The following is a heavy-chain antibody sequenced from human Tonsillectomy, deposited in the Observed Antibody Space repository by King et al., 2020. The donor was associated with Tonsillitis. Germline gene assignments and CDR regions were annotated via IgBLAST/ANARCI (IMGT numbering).Heavy chain of an antibody. CDR1: GGSVSSAHYY. D-gene: IGHD6-6*01. CDR3: ARDGARHYYGMAV. V-gene: IGHV4-61*01. J-gene: IGHJ6*02. CDR2: IYYSGST. Sequence: VQLQESAPALVKPSETLSLTCSVSGGSVSSAHYYWSWIRQPPGKGLEWIGYIYYSGSTNYNPSLKSRVTISVDTSKNQFSLKLSSVTAADTAVYYCARDGARHYYGMAVWGQGTTVTVSS.